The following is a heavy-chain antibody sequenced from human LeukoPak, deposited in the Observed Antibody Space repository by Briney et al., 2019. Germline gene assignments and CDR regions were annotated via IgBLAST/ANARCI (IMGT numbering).Heavy chain of an antibody. J-gene: IGHJ2*01. Sequence: PGGSLRLSCAASGFTFSSYGMHWVRQAPGKGLEWVSAISGSGGSTYYADSVKGRFTISRDNSKNTLYLQMNSLRAEDTAVYYCAKDQHTMIVVVLSWYFDLWGRGTLVTVSS. CDR3: AKDQHTMIVVVLSWYFDL. D-gene: IGHD3-22*01. CDR1: GFTFSSYG. V-gene: IGHV3-23*01. CDR2: ISGSGGST.